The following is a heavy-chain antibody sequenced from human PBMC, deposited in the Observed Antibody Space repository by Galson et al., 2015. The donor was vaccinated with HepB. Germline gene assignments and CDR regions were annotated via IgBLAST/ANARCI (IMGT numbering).Heavy chain of an antibody. Sequence: PALVNPTQTLTLTCTFSGFSLSTSGMRVSWIRQPPGKALEWLARIDWDDDKFYSTSLKTRLTISKDTSKNQVVLTMTNMDPMDTATYYCARIQGGGYFDYWGQGTLVTVSS. CDR1: GFSLSTSGMR. J-gene: IGHJ4*02. CDR3: ARIQGGGYFDY. CDR2: IDWDDDK. D-gene: IGHD3-16*01. V-gene: IGHV2-70*04.